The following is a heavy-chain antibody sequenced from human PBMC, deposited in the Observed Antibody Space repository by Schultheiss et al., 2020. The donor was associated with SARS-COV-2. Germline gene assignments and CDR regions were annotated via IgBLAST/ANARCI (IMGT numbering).Heavy chain of an antibody. Sequence: GGSLRLSCVTSGFTFSSSWMTWVRQAPGKGLEWVAVVSNDGTSKYYADSVKGRFTISRDNSKNTLYLQMNSLRAEDTAVYYCAREARGKQQLGNWFDPWGQGTLVTVSS. CDR1: GFTFSSSW. CDR3: AREARGKQQLGNWFDP. CDR2: VSNDGTSK. V-gene: IGHV3-30-3*01. D-gene: IGHD6-13*01. J-gene: IGHJ5*02.